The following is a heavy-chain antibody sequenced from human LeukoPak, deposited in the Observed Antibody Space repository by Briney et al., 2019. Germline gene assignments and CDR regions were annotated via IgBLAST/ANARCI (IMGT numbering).Heavy chain of an antibody. CDR1: GYTFTGYY. V-gene: IGHV1-2*02. J-gene: IGHJ6*03. Sequence: ASVKVSCKASGYTFTGYYTHWVRQAPGQGLEWMGWINPNSGGTNYAQKFQGRVTMTRDTSISTAYMELSRLRSDDTAVYYCARVPPADYGGKPYYYYYMDVWGKGTTVTVSS. D-gene: IGHD4-23*01. CDR3: ARVPPADYGGKPYYYYYMDV. CDR2: INPNSGGT.